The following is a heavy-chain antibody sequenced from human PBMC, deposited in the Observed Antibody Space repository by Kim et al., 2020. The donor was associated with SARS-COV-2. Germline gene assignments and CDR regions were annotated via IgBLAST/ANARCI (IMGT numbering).Heavy chain of an antibody. CDR2: IIPIFGTA. Sequence: SVKVSCKASGGTFSSYAISWVRQAPGQGLEWMGGIIPIFGTANYAQKFQGRVTITADESTSTAYMELSSLRSEDTAVYYCATRHIITVTRGFDYWGQGTLVTVSS. CDR1: GGTFSSYA. D-gene: IGHD4-17*01. J-gene: IGHJ4*02. CDR3: ATRHIITVTRGFDY. V-gene: IGHV1-69*13.